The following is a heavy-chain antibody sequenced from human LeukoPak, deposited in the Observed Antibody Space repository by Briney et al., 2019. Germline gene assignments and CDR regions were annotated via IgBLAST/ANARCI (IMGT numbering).Heavy chain of an antibody. V-gene: IGHV3-23*01. CDR3: AKENSGSYAWFDP. CDR1: RLTFNIYD. D-gene: IGHD3-10*01. J-gene: IGHJ5*02. Sequence: GGSQSLSCTPSRLTFNIYDVSGVRQATGEGLESVTAISGSGGSTYYADSVKGRFTISRDNSKNTLYLQMNSLRAEDTAVYYCAKENSGSYAWFDPWGQGTLVTVSS. CDR2: ISGSGGST.